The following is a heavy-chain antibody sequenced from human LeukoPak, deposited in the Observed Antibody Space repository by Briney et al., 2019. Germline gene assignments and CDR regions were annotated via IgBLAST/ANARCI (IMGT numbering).Heavy chain of an antibody. CDR3: AKSGSSPWIQLWLDYYYYMDV. V-gene: IGHV3-23*01. D-gene: IGHD5-18*01. J-gene: IGHJ6*03. CDR1: GFTFSSYA. CDR2: ISGSGGST. Sequence: GGSLRHSCAASGFTFSSYAMSWVRQAPGKGLEWVSAISGSGGSTYYADSVKGRFTISRDNSKNTLYLQMNRPRAEDTAVYYCAKSGSSPWIQLWLDYYYYMDVWGKGTTVTLSS.